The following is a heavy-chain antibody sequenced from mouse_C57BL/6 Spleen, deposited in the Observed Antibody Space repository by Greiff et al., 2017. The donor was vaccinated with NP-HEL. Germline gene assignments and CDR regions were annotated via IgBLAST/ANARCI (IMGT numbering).Heavy chain of an antibody. V-gene: IGHV10-1*01. J-gene: IGHJ2*01. Sequence: EVQLVESGGGLVQPKGSLKLSCAASGFSFNTYAMNWVRQAPGKGLEWVARIRSKSNNYATYYADSVKDRFTISRDDSESMLYLQMNNLKTEDTAMYYCVRRGDDYGFDYWGQGTTLTVSS. CDR1: GFSFNTYA. D-gene: IGHD2-4*01. CDR3: VRRGDDYGFDY. CDR2: IRSKSNNYAT.